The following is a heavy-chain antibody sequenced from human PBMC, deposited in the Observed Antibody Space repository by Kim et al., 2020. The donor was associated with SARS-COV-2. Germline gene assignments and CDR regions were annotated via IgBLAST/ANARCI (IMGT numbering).Heavy chain of an antibody. Sequence: GGSLRLSCAASGFTFSSYSMNWVRQAPGKGLEWVSYISSSSSTIYYADSVKGRFTISRDNAKNSLYLQMNSLRDEDTAVYYCARERELGLYYYGSGSYPFDYWGQGTLVTVSS. V-gene: IGHV3-48*02. D-gene: IGHD3-10*01. J-gene: IGHJ4*02. CDR3: ARERELGLYYYGSGSYPFDY. CDR2: ISSSSSTI. CDR1: GFTFSSYS.